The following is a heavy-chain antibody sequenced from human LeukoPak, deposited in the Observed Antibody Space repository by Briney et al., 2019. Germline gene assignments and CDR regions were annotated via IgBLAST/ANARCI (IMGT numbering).Heavy chain of an antibody. CDR1: GPTVDAYA. CDR2: ISGDGGRT. V-gene: IGHV3-43*02. J-gene: IGHJ6*02. Sequence: SLRLSCAAAGPTVDAYAMHSASHHARGGLGWVSFISGDGGRTYYADTVKGPFTISRDNSGNSLYLQMNSLRTEDTALYYCAKDIILGVPAEGMDVWGQGTTVTVSS. D-gene: IGHD2-2*01. CDR3: AKDIILGVPAEGMDV.